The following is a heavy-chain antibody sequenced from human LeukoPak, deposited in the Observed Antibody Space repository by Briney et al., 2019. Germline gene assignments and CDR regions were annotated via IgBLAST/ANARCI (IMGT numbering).Heavy chain of an antibody. J-gene: IGHJ4*02. V-gene: IGHV3-74*01. CDR2: INSDGSST. D-gene: IGHD1-7*01. Sequence: GGSLRLSCAASEFTFSSYWMHWVRQAPGKGLVWVSRINSDGSSTSYADSVKGRFTISRDSAKNTLYLEMNSLRAEDTAVYYCARYNWNSAPFDYWGQGTLVTVSS. CDR3: ARYNWNSAPFDY. CDR1: EFTFSSYW.